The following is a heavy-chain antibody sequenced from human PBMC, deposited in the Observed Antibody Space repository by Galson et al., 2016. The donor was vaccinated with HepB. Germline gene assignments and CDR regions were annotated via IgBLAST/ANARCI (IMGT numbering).Heavy chain of an antibody. V-gene: IGHV3-23*01. CDR1: GFTFNNYA. J-gene: IGHJ5*02. CDR3: AKGNVLVQGDVDWFDP. CDR2: ISASGDST. Sequence: SLRLSCAASGFTFNNYAMIWVRQAPGKGLEWVSAISASGDSTYHANSVKGRFTVSRDNSKNTLYLQMNSLRAEDTALYYCAKGNVLVQGDVDWFDPWGQGTLVTVSS. D-gene: IGHD1-1*01.